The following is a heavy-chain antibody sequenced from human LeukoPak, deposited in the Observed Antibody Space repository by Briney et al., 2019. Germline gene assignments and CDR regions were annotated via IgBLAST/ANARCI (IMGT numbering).Heavy chain of an antibody. V-gene: IGHV3-9*01. D-gene: IGHD5-24*01. CDR3: AKGGPIEMATIGDY. Sequence: GGSLRLSCVASGFTFSSYGMHWVRQAPGKGLEWVSGISWNSGSIGYADSVKGRFTISRDNAKNSLYLQMNSLRAEDTALYYCAKGGPIEMATIGDYWGQGTLVTVSS. CDR1: GFTFSSYG. CDR2: ISWNSGSI. J-gene: IGHJ4*02.